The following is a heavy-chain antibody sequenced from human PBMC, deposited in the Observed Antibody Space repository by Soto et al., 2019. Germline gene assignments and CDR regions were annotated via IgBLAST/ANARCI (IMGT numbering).Heavy chain of an antibody. J-gene: IGHJ4*02. Sequence: SETLSLTCTVSDGSISTYFCNWIRQPAGKGLEWIGRIDNSGNTNYNPSLKSRVTMSADTSRNQFSLKLNSVTAADTAVYYCARGGQDFWSGPFDYWGQGILVTVSS. V-gene: IGHV4-4*07. CDR1: DGSISTYF. CDR2: IDNSGNT. CDR3: ARGGQDFWSGPFDY. D-gene: IGHD3-3*01.